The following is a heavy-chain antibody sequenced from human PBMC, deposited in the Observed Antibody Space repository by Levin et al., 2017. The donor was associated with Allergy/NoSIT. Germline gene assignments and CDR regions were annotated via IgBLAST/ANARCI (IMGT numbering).Heavy chain of an antibody. J-gene: IGHJ5*02. CDR1: GDSISTGHYY. CDR3: ARIRNAGGKGWFDT. D-gene: IGHD4-23*01. CDR2: IYYTGPT. Sequence: LRLSCTVSGDSISTGHYYWSWIRQHPGTGLEWIGHIYYTGPTYYNPSLRSRLSISVDTSENQFSLKLTSVTAADTAVYYCARIRNAGGKGWFDTWGQGTLVTVSS. V-gene: IGHV4-31*03.